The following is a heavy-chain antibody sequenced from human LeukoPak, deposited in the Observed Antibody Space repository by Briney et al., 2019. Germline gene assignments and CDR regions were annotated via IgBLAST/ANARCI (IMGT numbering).Heavy chain of an antibody. CDR1: GGSISSYY. D-gene: IGHD6-19*01. CDR3: ARDLSGGWGLDY. J-gene: IGHJ4*02. V-gene: IGHV4-59*01. CDR2: IYYTGST. Sequence: SETLSLTCTISGGSISSYYWSWIRQPPGKGLEWIGYIYYTGSTNHNPSLKSRVTISVDTSKNQFSLKLSSVTAADTAVYYCARDLSGGWGLDYWGQGTLVTVSS.